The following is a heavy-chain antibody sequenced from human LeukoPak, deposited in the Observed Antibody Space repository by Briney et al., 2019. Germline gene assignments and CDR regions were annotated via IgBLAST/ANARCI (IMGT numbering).Heavy chain of an antibody. Sequence: SETLSLTCTVSGGSISSYYWSWTRQPPGKGLEWIGYIYYSGSTNYNPSLKSRVTISVDTSKNQFSLKLSSVTAADTAVYYCARGGSHFDYWGQGTLVTVSS. J-gene: IGHJ4*02. CDR1: GGSISSYY. CDR2: IYYSGST. V-gene: IGHV4-59*01. CDR3: ARGGSHFDY.